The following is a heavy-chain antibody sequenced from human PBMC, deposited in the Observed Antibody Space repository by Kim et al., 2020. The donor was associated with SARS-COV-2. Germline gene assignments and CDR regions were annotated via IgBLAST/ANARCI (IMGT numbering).Heavy chain of an antibody. J-gene: IGHJ4*02. CDR3: ANICSGGSCYPHPARKFDY. CDR2: ISGSGGST. D-gene: IGHD2-15*01. CDR1: GFTFSSYA. V-gene: IGHV3-23*01. Sequence: GGSLRLSCAASGFTFSSYAMSWVRQAPGKGLEWVSAISGSGGSTYYADSVKGRFTISRDNSKNTLYLQMNSLRAEDTAVYYCANICSGGSCYPHPARKFDYWGQGTLVTVSS.